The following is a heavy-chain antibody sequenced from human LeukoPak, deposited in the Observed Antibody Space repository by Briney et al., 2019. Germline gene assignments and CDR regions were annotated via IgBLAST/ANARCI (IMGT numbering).Heavy chain of an antibody. CDR1: GGSISSYY. V-gene: IGHV4-59*01. J-gene: IGHJ4*02. CDR2: IYYSGST. Sequence: SETLSLTCTVSGGSISSYYWSWIRQPPGKGLEWIGYIYYSGSTNYNPSLKSRVTISVDTSKNQFSLKLSSVTAADTAVYYCARARYDDYVDYWGQGTLVTVSS. D-gene: IGHD5-12*01. CDR3: ARARYDDYVDY.